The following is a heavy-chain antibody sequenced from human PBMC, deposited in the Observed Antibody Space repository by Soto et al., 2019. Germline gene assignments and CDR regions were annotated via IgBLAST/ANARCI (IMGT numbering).Heavy chain of an antibody. D-gene: IGHD3-22*01. V-gene: IGHV1-3*01. J-gene: IGHJ3*02. Sequence: ASVTVSCKASGYTFTSYAMHWVRQAPGQRLEWMGWINAGNGNTKYSQKFQGRVTITRDTSASTAYMELSSLRSEDTAVYYCALGPRDSSGYPKPPYYAFEIWGQGTMVTVSS. CDR1: GYTFTSYA. CDR2: INAGNGNT. CDR3: ALGPRDSSGYPKPPYYAFEI.